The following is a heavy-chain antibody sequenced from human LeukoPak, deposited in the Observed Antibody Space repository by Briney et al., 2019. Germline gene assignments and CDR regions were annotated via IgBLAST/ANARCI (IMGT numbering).Heavy chain of an antibody. CDR3: AAGGYCSSTSCCHHNWDYYYMDV. J-gene: IGHJ6*03. CDR1: GYTFTSYY. CDR2: INPSGGST. D-gene: IGHD2-2*01. Sequence: ASVKVSCKASGYTFTSYYMHWVRQAPGQGLEWMGIINPSGGSTSYAQKFQGRVTMTRDTPTSTVYMELSSLRSEDTAVYYCAAGGYCSSTSCCHHNWDYYYMDVWGKGTTVTVSS. V-gene: IGHV1-46*01.